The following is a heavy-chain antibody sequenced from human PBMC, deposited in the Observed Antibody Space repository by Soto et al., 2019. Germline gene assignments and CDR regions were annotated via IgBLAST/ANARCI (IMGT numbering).Heavy chain of an antibody. D-gene: IGHD3-10*01. V-gene: IGHV4-59*01. CDR3: AREWRGFGSSYYFDY. CDR2: IYYSGST. J-gene: IGHJ4*02. Sequence: SETLYLTCTVSGGSISSYYWSWIGQPPGKGLEWIGYIYYSGSTNYNPSLKSRVTISVDTPKNQFSLKLSSVTAADTAVYYCAREWRGFGSSYYFDYWGLRTLVTVSS. CDR1: GGSISSYY.